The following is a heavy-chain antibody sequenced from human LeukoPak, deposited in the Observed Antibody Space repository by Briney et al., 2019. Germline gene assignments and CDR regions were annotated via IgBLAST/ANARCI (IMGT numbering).Heavy chain of an antibody. Sequence: ASVKVSCKASGYTFTSYYMHWVRQAPGQGLEWMGIINPSGDRTSYAQKFQGRVTMTRDTSTSTVYMELSSLRSEDTAVYYCARVFSATVKGLDYWGQGTLVTVSS. CDR3: ARVFSATVKGLDY. J-gene: IGHJ4*02. CDR2: INPSGDRT. V-gene: IGHV1-46*01. CDR1: GYTFTSYY. D-gene: IGHD2-21*02.